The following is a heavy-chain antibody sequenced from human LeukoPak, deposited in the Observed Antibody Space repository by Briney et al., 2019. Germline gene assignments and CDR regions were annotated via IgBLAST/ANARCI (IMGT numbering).Heavy chain of an antibody. Sequence: SETLSLTCTVSGGSISSYYWSWIRQPPGKGLEWIGSIYHSGSTYYNPSLKSRVTISVDTSKNQFSLKLSSVTAADTAVYYCARSYGVDAFDIWGQGTMVTVSS. J-gene: IGHJ3*02. D-gene: IGHD3-10*01. CDR1: GGSISSYY. V-gene: IGHV4-59*08. CDR3: ARSYGVDAFDI. CDR2: IYHSGST.